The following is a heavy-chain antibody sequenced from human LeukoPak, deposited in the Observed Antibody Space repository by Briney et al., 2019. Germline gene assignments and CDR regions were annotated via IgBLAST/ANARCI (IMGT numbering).Heavy chain of an antibody. CDR1: GYSFTSYW. D-gene: IGHD6-19*01. Sequence: GESLKISCKGSGYSFTSYWIAWVRQMPGQRLEWMGIIYSGDSDTRYSPSFQGQVTISVYRYISTAYLQWSSLKAPDTAMYYCATRHSSCWYDAFDIWGQGTMVTVSS. CDR3: ATRHSSCWYDAFDI. V-gene: IGHV5-51*01. J-gene: IGHJ3*02. CDR2: IYSGDSDT.